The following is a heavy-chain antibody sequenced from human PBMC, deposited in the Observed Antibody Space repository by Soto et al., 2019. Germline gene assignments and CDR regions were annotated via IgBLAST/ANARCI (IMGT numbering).Heavy chain of an antibody. V-gene: IGHV1-69*04. J-gene: IGHJ4*02. D-gene: IGHD2-2*01. Sequence: SVKVSCKASGGTFSSYTISWVRQAPGQGLEWMGIIIPIGGIASYAQKFQGRVTMTTDTSTTTVYMELSSLRSEDTAVYYCARDWNSDIVLVPVATFPSDWGQGTLVTVSS. CDR3: ARDWNSDIVLVPVATFPSD. CDR2: IIPIGGIA. CDR1: GGTFSSYT.